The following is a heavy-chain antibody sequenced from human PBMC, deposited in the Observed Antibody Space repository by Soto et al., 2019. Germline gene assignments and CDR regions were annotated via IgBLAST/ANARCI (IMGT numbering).Heavy chain of an antibody. J-gene: IGHJ3*02. CDR2: IYHSGST. CDR1: GGSISSSNW. Sequence: SETLSLTCAVSGGSISSSNWWSWVRQPPGKGLEWIGEIYHSGSTNYNPSLKSRVTISVDKSKNQFSLKLSSVTAADTAVYYCARRGYYDSSGYAFDIWGQGTMVTVSS. CDR3: ARRGYYDSSGYAFDI. V-gene: IGHV4-4*02. D-gene: IGHD3-22*01.